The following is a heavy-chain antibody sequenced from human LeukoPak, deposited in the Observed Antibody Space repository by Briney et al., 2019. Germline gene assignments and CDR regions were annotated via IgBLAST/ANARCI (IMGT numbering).Heavy chain of an antibody. J-gene: IGHJ4*02. Sequence: QPGESLRLSCAASGFTFSSYAMTWVRQAPGKGLEWVSSICGSGGATFYAGPVKGRFSTSRDNSKNTLYLQMNSLRADDTAVYYCAKTGGDKTYTTAWYHFDYWGQGTLVTVSS. CDR3: AKTGGDKTYTTAWYHFDY. CDR2: ICGSGGAT. CDR1: GFTFSSYA. D-gene: IGHD1-26*01. V-gene: IGHV3-23*01.